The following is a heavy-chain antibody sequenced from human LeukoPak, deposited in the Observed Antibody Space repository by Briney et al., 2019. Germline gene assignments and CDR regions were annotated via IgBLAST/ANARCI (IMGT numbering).Heavy chain of an antibody. CDR2: IKQDGTEK. Sequence: PGGSLRLSCAASGFSFTTYWMSWVRQAPGKGLEWVANIKQDGTEKYYVDSVKGRFTISRDNAKNSLYLQMNSLRAEDTAVYYCARVYTYGSPTSYLDYRGQGTVVTVSS. V-gene: IGHV3-7*01. D-gene: IGHD5-18*01. CDR1: GFSFTTYW. J-gene: IGHJ4*02. CDR3: ARVYTYGSPTSYLDY.